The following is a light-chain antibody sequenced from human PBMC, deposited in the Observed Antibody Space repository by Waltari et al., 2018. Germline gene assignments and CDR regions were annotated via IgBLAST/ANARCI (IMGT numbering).Light chain of an antibody. Sequence: DIQMTQSPSLLSASVGDRVTLTCRSSHSISAYLNWYQQKEGKAPQLLIYAASGVHRGVSSRFSGSQSGTQFTLTISYVEPEDSATYFCQQTYGFPTTFGQGTRLQIK. J-gene: IGKJ5*01. V-gene: IGKV1-39*01. CDR3: QQTYGFPTT. CDR1: HSISAY. CDR2: AAS.